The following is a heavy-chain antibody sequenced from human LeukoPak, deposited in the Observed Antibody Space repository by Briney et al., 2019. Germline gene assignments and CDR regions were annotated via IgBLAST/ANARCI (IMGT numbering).Heavy chain of an antibody. J-gene: IGHJ4*02. CDR2: IGIDSGNT. D-gene: IGHD1-1*01. Sequence: PGGSLRLSCTASGFPFIEYSMKWVRQVPGKGLEWISYIGIDSGNTKYADSVRGRFTISADKAKNSLYLQMNSLRVEDTAVYYCARDHNYAFDNWGQGTLVSVAS. CDR3: ARDHNYAFDN. V-gene: IGHV3-48*01. CDR1: GFPFIEYS.